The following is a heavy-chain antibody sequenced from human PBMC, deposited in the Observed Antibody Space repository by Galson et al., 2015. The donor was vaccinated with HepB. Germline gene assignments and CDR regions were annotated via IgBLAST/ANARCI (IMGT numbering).Heavy chain of an antibody. J-gene: IGHJ4*02. D-gene: IGHD4-17*01. V-gene: IGHV1-8*01. CDR2: MNPNSGNT. CDR1: GYTFTSCD. CDR3: ASRLYDYGDYLLDY. Sequence: SVKVSCKASGYTFTSCDINWVRQATGQGLEWMGWMNPNSGNTGYAQKSQGRVTMTRNTSISTAYMELSSLRSEDTAVYYCASRLYDYGDYLLDYWGQGTLVTVSS.